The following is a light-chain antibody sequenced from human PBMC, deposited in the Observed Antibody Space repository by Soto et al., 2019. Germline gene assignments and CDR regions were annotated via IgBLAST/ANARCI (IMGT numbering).Light chain of an antibody. CDR1: QSVSSGY. CDR3: QHYGNSPT. V-gene: IGKV3-20*01. J-gene: IGKJ1*01. Sequence: EIVLTQSPGTLSLSPGDGATLSCRASQSVSSGYLARYQQKPGQAPRLLIYGASRRATGIPDRFSGSGSGTDFTLIISRLEPEDFAVYWCQHYGNSPTFGQGTKVQIK. CDR2: GAS.